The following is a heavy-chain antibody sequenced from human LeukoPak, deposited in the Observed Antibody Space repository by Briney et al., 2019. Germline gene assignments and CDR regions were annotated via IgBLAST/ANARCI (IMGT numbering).Heavy chain of an antibody. CDR3: ARALYKYFDY. CDR1: GGSISSSSYY. J-gene: IGHJ4*02. V-gene: IGHV4-39*07. Sequence: SETLSLTCTVSGGSISSSSYYWGWIRQPPGKGLEWIGSIYHSGSTYYNPSLKSRVTISVDTSKNQFSLKLSSVTAADTAVYYCARALYKYFDYWGQGTLVTVSS. D-gene: IGHD3-10*01. CDR2: IYHSGST.